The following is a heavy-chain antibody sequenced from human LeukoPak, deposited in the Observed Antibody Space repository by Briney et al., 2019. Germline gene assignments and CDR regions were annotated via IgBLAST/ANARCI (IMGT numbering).Heavy chain of an antibody. CDR1: GFTFSSYA. V-gene: IGHV3-23*01. Sequence: GGSLRLSCAASGFTFSSYAMSWVRQAPGKGLEWVSAISGSGGSTYYADSVKGRFTISRDNSKNTLYLQMNSLRDEDTAVYYCARVAAGYSVNYFDYWGQGTLVTVSS. CDR3: ARVAAGYSVNYFDY. D-gene: IGHD4-23*01. J-gene: IGHJ4*02. CDR2: ISGSGGST.